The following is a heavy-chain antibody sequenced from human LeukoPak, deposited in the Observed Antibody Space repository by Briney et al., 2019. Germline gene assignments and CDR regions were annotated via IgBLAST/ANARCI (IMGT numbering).Heavy chain of an antibody. CDR3: ARREYGSGLTRFDP. Sequence: PSETLSHTCTVSGVSISSGSDYWSWIPQHPRKGLEWIGSIYYSGHTYYTPSLKSRITISLHTSENQFSLKLNSVAPADTAVYYCARREYGSGLTRFDPWGEGTLVTVSS. CDR1: GVSISSGSDY. D-gene: IGHD3-10*01. J-gene: IGHJ5*02. V-gene: IGHV4-31*03. CDR2: IYYSGHT.